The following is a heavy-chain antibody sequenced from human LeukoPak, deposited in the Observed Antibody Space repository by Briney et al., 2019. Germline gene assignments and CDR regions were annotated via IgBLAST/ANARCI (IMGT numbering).Heavy chain of an antibody. CDR2: IKQDGSEK. D-gene: IGHD2/OR15-2a*01. J-gene: IGHJ4*02. CDR3: ARETLLHSDY. CDR1: GFTFSSHW. V-gene: IGHV3-7*01. Sequence: GGSLRLSCAASGFTFSSHWMSWVRQAPGKGLEWVANIKQDGSEKYYVDSVKGRFTISRDNAKNSLYLQMNSLRAEDTSVYYCARETLLHSDYWGQGTLVTVSS.